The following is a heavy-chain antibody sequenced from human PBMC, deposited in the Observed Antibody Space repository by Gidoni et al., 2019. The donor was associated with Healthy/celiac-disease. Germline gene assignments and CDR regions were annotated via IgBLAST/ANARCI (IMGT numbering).Heavy chain of an antibody. CDR1: ALTFSSYS. CDR3: ARDKDDFWSGYLFDY. D-gene: IGHD3-3*01. V-gene: IGHV3-21*01. J-gene: IGHJ4*02. Sequence: EVQLVESGGGMVKPGGSLRFSCEASALTFSSYSMNWVRQSPGKGLEGVSSISSSSSYIYYADSVKGRFTISRDNAKNSLYLQMNSLRAEDTAVYYCARDKDDFWSGYLFDYWGQGTLVTVSS. CDR2: ISSSSSYI.